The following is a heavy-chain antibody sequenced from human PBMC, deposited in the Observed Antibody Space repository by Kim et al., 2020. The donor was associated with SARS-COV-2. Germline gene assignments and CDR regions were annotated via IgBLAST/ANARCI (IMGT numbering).Heavy chain of an antibody. CDR1: GYSFTSFG. CDR3: ARGQWSQSAVDF. J-gene: IGHJ4*02. V-gene: IGHV1-18*01. CDR2: ISTYSGDA. Sequence: ASVKVSCKASGYSFTSFGITWVRQAPGQGLVWVGWISTYSGDANYAQKFQGRVTMTRDTATTTAYVELWSLRPDDTAVYYCARGQWSQSAVDFWGQGTL. D-gene: IGHD6-19*01.